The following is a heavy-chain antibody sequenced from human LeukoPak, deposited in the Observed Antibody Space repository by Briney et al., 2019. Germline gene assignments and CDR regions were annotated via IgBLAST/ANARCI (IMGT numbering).Heavy chain of an antibody. J-gene: IGHJ3*02. CDR2: IIPILGIA. V-gene: IGHV1-69*02. CDR1: GGTFSSYT. Sequence: SVKVSCKASGGTFSSYTISWVRQAPGQGLEWMGRIIPILGIANYAQKFQGRVTITADKSTSTAYMELSSLRSEDTAVYYCARAGPNVVIHLLSTTPLSAAFDIWGQGTMVTVSS. CDR3: ARAGPNVVIHLLSTTPLSAAFDI. D-gene: IGHD2-21*01.